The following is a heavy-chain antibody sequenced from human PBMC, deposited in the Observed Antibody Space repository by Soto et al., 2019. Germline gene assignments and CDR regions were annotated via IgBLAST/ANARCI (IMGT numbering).Heavy chain of an antibody. J-gene: IGHJ3*02. CDR1: GFTFSSYG. CDR2: IWYDGSNK. V-gene: IGHV3-33*08. CDR3: ARDDRIAAAEGDAFDI. D-gene: IGHD6-13*01. Sequence: GGSLRLSCAASGFTFSSYGMHWVRQAPGKGLEWVAVIWYDGSNKYYADSVKGRFTISRDNSKNTLYLQMNSRRAEDTAVYYCARDDRIAAAEGDAFDIWGQGTVVTVSS.